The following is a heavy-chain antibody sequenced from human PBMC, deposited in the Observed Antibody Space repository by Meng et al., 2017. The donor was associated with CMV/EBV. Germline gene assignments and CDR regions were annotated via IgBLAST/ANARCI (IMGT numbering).Heavy chain of an antibody. CDR2: IIPIFGTA. Sequence: QAVPAGAECKEPGSSVKVSCKASGGTFNSYAISWVRQAPGQGLEWMGGIIPIFGTANYAQKFQGRVTITADESTSTAYMELSSLRSEDTAVYYCAREVDDYGDGWYFDLWGRGTLVTVSS. V-gene: IGHV1-69*01. J-gene: IGHJ2*01. CDR1: GGTFNSYA. D-gene: IGHD4-17*01. CDR3: AREVDDYGDGWYFDL.